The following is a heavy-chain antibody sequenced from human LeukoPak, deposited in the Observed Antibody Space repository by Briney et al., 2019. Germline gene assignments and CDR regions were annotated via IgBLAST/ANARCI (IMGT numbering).Heavy chain of an antibody. Sequence: SETLSLTCTVSGGFINNDFWSWIRQPPGEGLEWIGYISTGGSANSTPSLQSRVTISVDTSTTQFSLKLRSMTAADTAVYYFARLTRLDWFDPWGQGTLVTVSS. V-gene: IGHV4-4*09. CDR3: ARLTRLDWFDP. J-gene: IGHJ5*02. CDR1: GGFINNDF. D-gene: IGHD6-6*01. CDR2: ISTGGSA.